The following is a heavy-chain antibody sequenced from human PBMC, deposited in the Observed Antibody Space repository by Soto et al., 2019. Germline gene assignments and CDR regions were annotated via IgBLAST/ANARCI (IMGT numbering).Heavy chain of an antibody. Sequence: QVQLVQSGAEVKKPGASVKVSCKASGYTFTGYGISWVRQAPGQGLEWMGWISAYSGDTMYAPTLPGRLTMTTDTSTSTAYMELRSLRSNDTAVYYCARPSGGYGDYALSLAYWGQGTLVTVSS. J-gene: IGHJ4*02. V-gene: IGHV1-18*01. D-gene: IGHD4-17*01. CDR2: ISAYSGDT. CDR3: ARPSGGYGDYALSLAY. CDR1: GYTFTGYG.